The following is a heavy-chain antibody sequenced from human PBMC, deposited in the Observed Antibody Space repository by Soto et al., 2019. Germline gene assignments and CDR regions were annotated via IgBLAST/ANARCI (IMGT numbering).Heavy chain of an antibody. Sequence: SVKVSCKASGGTFSSYAISWVRQAPGQGREWMGGIIPICGTANYAQKFHDRVTITAEDSTSTAYMEMSSLRSEDTAVYYCARAQLGLERLDHDAFDIWGQGTMVTVSS. J-gene: IGHJ3*02. CDR1: GGTFSSYA. CDR3: ARAQLGLERLDHDAFDI. D-gene: IGHD1-1*01. CDR2: IIPICGTA. V-gene: IGHV1-69*13.